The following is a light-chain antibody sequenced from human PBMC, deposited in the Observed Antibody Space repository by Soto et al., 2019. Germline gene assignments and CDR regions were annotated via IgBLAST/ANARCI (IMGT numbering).Light chain of an antibody. J-gene: IGKJ5*01. CDR1: QSISGY. Sequence: DIQMTQSPSSLSASVGDRVIITCRASQSISGYLNWYQQKPGKAPNLLIYAASSLQSGVPSRFSGSGSGTDFTLTINSLHPEDFATYYCQQSYSTPITFGQGTRLEIK. CDR2: AAS. CDR3: QQSYSTPIT. V-gene: IGKV1-39*01.